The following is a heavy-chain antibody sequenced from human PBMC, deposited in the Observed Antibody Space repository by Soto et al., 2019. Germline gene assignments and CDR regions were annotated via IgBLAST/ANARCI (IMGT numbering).Heavy chain of an antibody. D-gene: IGHD6-19*01. J-gene: IGHJ4*02. CDR1: GFTFSSYW. V-gene: IGHV3-7*04. CDR2: IKQDESEK. CDR3: AGGSGWLVTD. Sequence: EVQLVESGGGLVQPGGSLRLSCAASGFTFSSYWMNWVRQAPGKGLEWVANIKQDESEKYYVDSVKGRFTISRDNARNSLELQMYSLRVGGTGGYFCAGGSGWLVTDWGQGTLVTVSS.